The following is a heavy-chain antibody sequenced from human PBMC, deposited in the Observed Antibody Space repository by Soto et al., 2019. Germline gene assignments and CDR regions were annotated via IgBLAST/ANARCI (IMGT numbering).Heavy chain of an antibody. CDR1: GFFISSGNY. CDR3: ARARWYDAFDV. CDR2: IFHGGNT. J-gene: IGHJ3*01. V-gene: IGHV4-38-2*01. Sequence: SETLSLTCAVSGFFISSGNYWGWIRKPPGKGLEWIGSIFHGGNTYYNPSLKSRVTISVDMSKNQLSLKLNSVTAADTAVYYCARARWYDAFDVWGQGTVVTVSS. D-gene: IGHD2-15*01.